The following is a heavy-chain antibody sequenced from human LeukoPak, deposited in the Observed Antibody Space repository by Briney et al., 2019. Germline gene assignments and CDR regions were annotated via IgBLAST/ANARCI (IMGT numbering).Heavy chain of an antibody. CDR1: GLTFVSYE. CDR3: ARGADGVSSNSRGWFDP. D-gene: IGHD2-15*01. CDR2: FSSSGSTI. J-gene: IGHJ5*02. Sequence: GGSRGLSCAAPGLTFVSYEINWVRQAQGGGLEWVSSFSSSGSTIYYADSVRGRFTISRDNTKNSLYLQMNSLRAEDTAVYSCARGADGVSSNSRGWFDPWGQGTLVTVSS. V-gene: IGHV3-48*03.